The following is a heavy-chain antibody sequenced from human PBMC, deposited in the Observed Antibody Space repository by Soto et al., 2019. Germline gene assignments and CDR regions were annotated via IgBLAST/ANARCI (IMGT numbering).Heavy chain of an antibody. CDR1: SGSISSSNW. Sequence: SETLSLTCAVSSGSISSSNWWSWVRQPPGKGLEWIGEIYHSGSTNYNPSLKSRVTISVDKSKNQFSLKLSSVTAADTAVYYCAGRNGGDWSDYYYYMDVWGKGTTVTVSS. CDR2: IYHSGST. D-gene: IGHD2-21*01. CDR3: AGRNGGDWSDYYYYMDV. V-gene: IGHV4-4*02. J-gene: IGHJ6*03.